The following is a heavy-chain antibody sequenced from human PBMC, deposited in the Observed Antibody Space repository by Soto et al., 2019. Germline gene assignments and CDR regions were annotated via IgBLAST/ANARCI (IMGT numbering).Heavy chain of an antibody. CDR1: GYTFTSYD. CDR2: MNPNSGNT. CDR3: ARSASYYDILTGSYYYYYYMAV. Sequence: ASVKVSCKASGYTFTSYDINWVRQATGQGLEWMGWMNPNSGNTGYAQKFQGRVTMTRNTSISTAYMELSSLRSEDTAVYYCARSASYYDILTGSYYYYYYMAVWGKGTTVTVSS. J-gene: IGHJ6*03. V-gene: IGHV1-8*01. D-gene: IGHD3-9*01.